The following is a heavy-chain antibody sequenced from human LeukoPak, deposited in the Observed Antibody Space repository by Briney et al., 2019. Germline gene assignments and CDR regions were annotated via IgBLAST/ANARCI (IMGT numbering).Heavy chain of an antibody. CDR1: GFTFNTYE. Sequence: GGSLRLSCAASGFTFNTYEMNWVRQAPGKGLEWVSYISSSGSAIYYADYVKGRFTISRDNAKNSLYLQMNSLRAEDTAVYYCARGGWNYVFNYWGQGTLVTVSS. CDR2: ISSSGSAI. J-gene: IGHJ4*02. CDR3: ARGGWNYVFNY. V-gene: IGHV3-48*03. D-gene: IGHD1-7*01.